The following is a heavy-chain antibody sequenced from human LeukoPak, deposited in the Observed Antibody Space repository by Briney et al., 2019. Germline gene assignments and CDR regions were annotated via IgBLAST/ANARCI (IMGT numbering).Heavy chain of an antibody. CDR2: INHSGST. D-gene: IGHD3-3*01. CDR1: SGSLRENY. V-gene: IGHV4-34*01. Sequence: SETLSLTCNVSSGSLRENYWSWIRQPPGKGLEWIAEINHSGSTNYNPSLKSRVTISADTSKNQFSLRLSSVTAADTAVYYCARLQFLSGGYYAFDSWGQGTLVTVSS. J-gene: IGHJ4*02. CDR3: ARLQFLSGGYYAFDS.